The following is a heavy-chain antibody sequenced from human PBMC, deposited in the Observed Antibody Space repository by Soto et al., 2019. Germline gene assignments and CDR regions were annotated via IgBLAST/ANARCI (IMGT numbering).Heavy chain of an antibody. V-gene: IGHV3-23*01. J-gene: IGHJ2*01. D-gene: IGHD1-26*01. CDR1: VFAFSGDS. CDR3: AQGGGSRYFDL. CDR2: VSGSGGST. Sequence: VGSLRQSFSASVFAFSGDSMSWVRQAPGKGLEWVSAVSGSGGSTYYADSVKGRFTISRENSKNTLYLQMSYLRAEDTDVYFCAQGGGSRYFDLWGRGTLVTVSS.